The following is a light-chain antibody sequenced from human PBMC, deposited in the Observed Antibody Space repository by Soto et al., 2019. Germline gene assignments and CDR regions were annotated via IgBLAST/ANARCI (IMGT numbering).Light chain of an antibody. CDR3: QSYDSSLSGHVV. CDR1: SSNIGAPYD. V-gene: IGLV1-40*01. J-gene: IGLJ2*01. Sequence: QSVLTQPPSVSGAPGQRVTISCTGSSSNIGAPYDVHWYQQYPGTAPKLLIYGNNNRPSGVPDRFSGSKSGTSAFLAITGLQADDEADYYCQSYDSSLSGHVVFGGGTKLTVL. CDR2: GNN.